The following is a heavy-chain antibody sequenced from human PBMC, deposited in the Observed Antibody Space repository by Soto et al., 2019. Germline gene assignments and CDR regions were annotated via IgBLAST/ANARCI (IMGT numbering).Heavy chain of an antibody. D-gene: IGHD3-10*01. J-gene: IGHJ4*02. CDR1: GFTFSSYA. CDR2: IGGSGGST. V-gene: IGHV3-23*01. CDR3: AKVSGEVFIFGY. Sequence: VQLLESGGGLVQPGGSLRLSCAASGFTFSSYAMSWVRQAPGKGLEWVSAIGGSGGSTYYADSVKGRFTISRDNSKNTLYLQMNSLRAEDTAVYYCAKVSGEVFIFGYWGQGTLVTVSS.